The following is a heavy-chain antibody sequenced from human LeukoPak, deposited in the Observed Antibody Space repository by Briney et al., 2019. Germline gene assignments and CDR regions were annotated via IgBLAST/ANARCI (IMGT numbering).Heavy chain of an antibody. CDR1: GFTFSSYG. Sequence: GGSLKLSCAASGFTFSSYGMHWIRQAPGGRLVWVSRISPDGSITTYADSVKGRFAISRDNAKNTLYLQMNRLRADDSAVYYCARDRGGAESHGFDAFDLWGQGTIVTVSS. CDR3: ARDRGGAESHGFDAFDL. J-gene: IGHJ3*01. V-gene: IGHV3-74*01. CDR2: ISPDGSIT. D-gene: IGHD2-15*01.